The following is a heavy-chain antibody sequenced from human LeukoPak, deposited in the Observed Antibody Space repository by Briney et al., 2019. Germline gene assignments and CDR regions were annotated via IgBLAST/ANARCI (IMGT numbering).Heavy chain of an antibody. D-gene: IGHD5/OR15-5a*01. Sequence: ASETLSLTCTVSGGSISSFYWSWIRQPPGKGLEYIGYISYSETTSYNPSLKSRVTISVDMSKNQFSLKLTSVTAADTAVYYCARDKGLPQAFDIWGQGTMVTVSS. V-gene: IGHV4-59*01. CDR2: ISYSETT. CDR1: GGSISSFY. CDR3: ARDKGLPQAFDI. J-gene: IGHJ3*02.